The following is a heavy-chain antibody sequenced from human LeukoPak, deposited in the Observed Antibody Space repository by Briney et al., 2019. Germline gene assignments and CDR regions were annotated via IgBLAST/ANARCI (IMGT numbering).Heavy chain of an antibody. Sequence: GGSLRLSCAASGFTFSDYYMSWIRQAPGKGLEWVSYISSSGSTIYYADSVKGRFTISRDNAKNSLYLQMNSLRAEDTAVYYCARVGVSTYYDFWSGYYXYWGQGTLVTVSS. V-gene: IGHV3-11*04. CDR2: ISSSGSTI. CDR1: GFTFSDYY. D-gene: IGHD3-3*01. J-gene: IGHJ4*02. CDR3: ARVGVSTYYDFWSGYYXY.